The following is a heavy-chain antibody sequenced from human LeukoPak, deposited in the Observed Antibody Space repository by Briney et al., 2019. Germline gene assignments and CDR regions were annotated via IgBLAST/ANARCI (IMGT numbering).Heavy chain of an antibody. J-gene: IGHJ4*02. CDR1: GFTFSSYS. CDR2: ISSSSSYI. D-gene: IGHD3-22*01. Sequence: GGSLRLSCAASGFTFSSYSMNWVRQAPGKGLEWVSSISSSSSYIYYADSVKGRFTISRDNAKNSLYLQMNSPRAEDTAVYYCAREDDSSGYGMDYWGQGTLVTVSS. V-gene: IGHV3-21*01. CDR3: AREDDSSGYGMDY.